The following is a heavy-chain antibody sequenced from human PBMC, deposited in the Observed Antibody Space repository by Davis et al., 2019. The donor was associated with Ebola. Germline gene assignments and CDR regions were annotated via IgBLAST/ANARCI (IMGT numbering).Heavy chain of an antibody. CDR2: IYWDDDN. V-gene: IGHV2-5*02. Sequence: SGHTLVQLKQPLTLTCTFSGFPLITDKVGMGWTRQPPGTALEWLALIYWDDDNRYSPSLKSRLTITKDTSKNQVVLTMTNMDPLDTATYYCAHRQGRFFDWFRNWGQGTLVTVSS. J-gene: IGHJ4*02. CDR1: GFPLITDKVG. CDR3: AHRQGRFFDWFRN. D-gene: IGHD3-9*01.